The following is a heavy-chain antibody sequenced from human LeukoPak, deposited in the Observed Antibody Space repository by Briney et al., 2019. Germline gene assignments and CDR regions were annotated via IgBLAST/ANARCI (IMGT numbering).Heavy chain of an antibody. CDR3: ARDSRFGKLLIPYFDY. CDR2: ISGSSSTM. D-gene: IGHD3-10*01. CDR1: GFSFNSQG. Sequence: GGSLRLSCAASGFSFNSQGMNWIRQAPGKGLEWLSYISGSSSTMYFADSVKGRFTISRDNAQNSLYLQMNSLRDEDTAVYYCARDSRFGKLLIPYFDYWGQGTLVTVSS. J-gene: IGHJ4*02. V-gene: IGHV3-48*02.